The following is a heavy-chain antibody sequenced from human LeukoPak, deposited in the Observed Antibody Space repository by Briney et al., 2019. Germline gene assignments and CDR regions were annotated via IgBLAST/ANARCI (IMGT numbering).Heavy chain of an antibody. CDR2: INPNSGGT. CDR1: GYTFNGYY. CDR3: ARDYYGSGSYYSRVDP. V-gene: IGHV1-2*06. J-gene: IGHJ5*02. D-gene: IGHD3-10*01. Sequence: GASVKVSCKASGYTFNGYYIHWVRQAPGQGLEWMGRINPNSGGTNFAQKFQGRVTMTRDTSINTAYMELSRLRSDDTAVYYCARDYYGSGSYYSRVDPWGQGTLVTVSS.